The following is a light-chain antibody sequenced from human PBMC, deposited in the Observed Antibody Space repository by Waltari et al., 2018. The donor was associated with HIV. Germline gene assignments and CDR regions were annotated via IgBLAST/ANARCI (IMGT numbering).Light chain of an antibody. J-gene: IGLJ3*02. CDR1: SSDLDDYNS. Sequence: QSALTQPASVSGSPGQSLSISCTGTSSDLDDYNSVSWYQHHPGKAPKLIIYEVTNRPSGVSNRFSGSKSGHTASLTISGLQAEDEADYFCMSYISSATPEFGGGTKVTVL. V-gene: IGLV2-14*01. CDR2: EVT. CDR3: MSYISSATPE.